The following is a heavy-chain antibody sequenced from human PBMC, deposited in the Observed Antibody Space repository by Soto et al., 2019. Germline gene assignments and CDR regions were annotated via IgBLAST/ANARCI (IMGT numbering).Heavy chain of an antibody. CDR1: GGSISSYY. Sequence: SETLSLTCTVSGGSISSYYWSWIRQPPGKGLEWIGYIYYSGSTNYNPSLKSRVTISVDTSKNQFSLKLSSVTAADTAVYYCARLSSRVTNWFDPWGQGTLVTVSS. D-gene: IGHD5-18*01. V-gene: IGHV4-59*08. CDR2: IYYSGST. J-gene: IGHJ5*02. CDR3: ARLSSRVTNWFDP.